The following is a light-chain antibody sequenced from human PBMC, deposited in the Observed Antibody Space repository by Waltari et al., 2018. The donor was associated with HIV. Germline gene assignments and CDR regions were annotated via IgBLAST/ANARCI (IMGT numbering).Light chain of an antibody. CDR1: SSDVGGYNY. Sequence: QSALTQPRSVSGSPGQSVTISCTGTSSDVGGYNYVSWYQQHPGKAPKLMIYDVSKRPSGAPDRFSGSKSGNTASLTISGLQSEDEADYYCCSYAGSYTLVFGGGTKLTVL. J-gene: IGLJ2*01. V-gene: IGLV2-11*01. CDR2: DVS. CDR3: CSYAGSYTLV.